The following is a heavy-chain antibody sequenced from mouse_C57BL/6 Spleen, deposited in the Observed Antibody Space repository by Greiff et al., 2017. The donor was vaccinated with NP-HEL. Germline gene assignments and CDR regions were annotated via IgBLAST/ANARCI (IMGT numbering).Heavy chain of an antibody. J-gene: IGHJ3*01. Sequence: EVKLVESGGGLVKPGGSLKLSCAASGFTFSSYAMSWVRQTPEKRLEWVATISDGGSYTYYPDNVKGRFTISRDNAKNNLYLQMSHLKSDDTSMYYCSREGYYRFAYWGQGTLVTVSA. CDR1: GFTFSSYA. CDR3: SREGYYRFAY. CDR2: ISDGGSYT. V-gene: IGHV5-4*01. D-gene: IGHD2-3*01.